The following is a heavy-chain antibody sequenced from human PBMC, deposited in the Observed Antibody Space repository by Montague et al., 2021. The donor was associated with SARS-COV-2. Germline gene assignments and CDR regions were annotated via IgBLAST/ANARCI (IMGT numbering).Heavy chain of an antibody. CDR3: PRHLMGALSYYMDI. CDR2: LYYSRNT. Sequence: SETLSLTCTVSGGSISSSSYYWVWIRPPPGKGLEWIVSLYYSRNTYYNPSLQIRITISVYTSKNQSSLKLISVTAAGTAVYYCPRHLMGALSYYMDIWGKGTTVTVSS. CDR1: GGSISSSSYY. J-gene: IGHJ6*03. V-gene: IGHV4-39*01. D-gene: IGHD2/OR15-2a*01.